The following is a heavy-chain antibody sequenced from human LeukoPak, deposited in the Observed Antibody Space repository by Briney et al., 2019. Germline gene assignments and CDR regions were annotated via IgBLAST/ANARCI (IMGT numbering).Heavy chain of an antibody. V-gene: IGHV3-21*01. J-gene: IGHJ4*02. Sequence: GSLRLSCAASGFTFSSYSMNWVRQAPGKGLEWVSSISSSSSYIYYADSVKGRFTISRDNAKNSLYLQMNSLRAEDTAVYYCARNDDYGDYDTFDYWGQGTLVTVSS. D-gene: IGHD4-17*01. CDR3: ARNDDYGDYDTFDY. CDR2: ISSSSSYI. CDR1: GFTFSSYS.